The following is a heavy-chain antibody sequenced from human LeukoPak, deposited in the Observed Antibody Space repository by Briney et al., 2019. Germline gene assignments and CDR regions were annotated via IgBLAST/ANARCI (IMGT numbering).Heavy chain of an antibody. CDR3: ARRYCGSISCRIDS. D-gene: IGHD2-2*01. CDR2: INHSGDT. J-gene: IGHJ4*02. V-gene: IGHV4-34*01. Sequence: SETLSLTCAVYGGSFSDYYWSGIRQPPGKGLEWIGEINHSGDTNYNPSLKSRVSISVDTSKNQFSLKVRSVTAADTAVYYCARRYCGSISCRIDSWGQGTLVTVSS. CDR1: GGSFSDYY.